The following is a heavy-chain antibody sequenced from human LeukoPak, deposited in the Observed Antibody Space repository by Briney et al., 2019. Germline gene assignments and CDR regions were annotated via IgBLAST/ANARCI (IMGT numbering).Heavy chain of an antibody. CDR3: AKDLLGYGDYYYYGMDV. J-gene: IGHJ6*02. D-gene: IGHD3-16*01. Sequence: GGSLRLSCAASGFTFSWYAMSWVRQAPGKGLEWVSAISGSAGSPHYADSVKGRFTISRDNSKNTLYLQMNSLRAEDTVVYYCAKDLLGYGDYYYYGMDVWGQGTTVTVSS. V-gene: IGHV3-23*01. CDR1: GFTFSWYA. CDR2: ISGSAGSP.